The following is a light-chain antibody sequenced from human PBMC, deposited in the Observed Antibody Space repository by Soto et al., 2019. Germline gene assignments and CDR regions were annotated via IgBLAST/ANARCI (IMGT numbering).Light chain of an antibody. J-gene: IGLJ2*01. CDR2: DVS. Sequence: QSALTQTASVSGSPGQSITISCTGTSSDVGGYRYVSWYQQHPGKVPKLIIYDVSNRPSGISDRFSGSKSANTASLTISGLQAEDEDEYYCSSYTITSAYVVFGGGTKLTVL. CDR1: SSDVGGYRY. V-gene: IGLV2-14*01. CDR3: SSYTITSAYVV.